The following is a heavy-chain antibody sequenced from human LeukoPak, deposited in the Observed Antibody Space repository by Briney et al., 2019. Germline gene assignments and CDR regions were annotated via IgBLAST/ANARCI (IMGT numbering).Heavy chain of an antibody. V-gene: IGHV3-74*01. J-gene: IGHJ3*02. Sequence: PGRSLRLSCAGSGFTFSNYWVHWVRQAPGKGLVWVSRINVEGTRTDYADSVRGRFTISRDNAKNSLYLHMNSLRAEDTAVYYCARVLYSYGYSEFAFDIWGQGTMVTVSS. CDR3: ARVLYSYGYSEFAFDI. CDR1: GFTFSNYW. CDR2: INVEGTRT. D-gene: IGHD5-18*01.